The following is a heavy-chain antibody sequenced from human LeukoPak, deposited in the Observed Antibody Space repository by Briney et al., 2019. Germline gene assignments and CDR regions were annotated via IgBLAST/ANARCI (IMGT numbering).Heavy chain of an antibody. CDR3: ARGFGYGGNLDH. Sequence: SETLSLTCTVSGGSISSYYWSWIRQSPGKGLEWIGYFSYSGSTNYNTSLKSRVTISVVTSKNQFSLKLSSVTAADTAVYYCARGFGYGGNLDHRGQGTLVTVSS. CDR1: GGSISSYY. CDR2: FSYSGST. D-gene: IGHD4-23*01. J-gene: IGHJ4*02. V-gene: IGHV4-59*01.